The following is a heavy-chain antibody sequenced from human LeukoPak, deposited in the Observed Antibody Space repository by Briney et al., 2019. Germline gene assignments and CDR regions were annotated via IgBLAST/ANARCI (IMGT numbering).Heavy chain of an antibody. V-gene: IGHV3-23*01. J-gene: IGHJ4*02. CDR1: GFTFSRHS. CDR2: IGSSDGTT. Sequence: PGGSLRLSCVTSGFTFSRHSMSWVRLAPGKGLEWVSAIGSSDGTTYYVDSVRGRFTISRDNSKDTLYLQMNSLRAEDTAMYYCAKRDSSGSYPYYFDSWGQGTLVTVSS. D-gene: IGHD3-22*01. CDR3: AKRDSSGSYPYYFDS.